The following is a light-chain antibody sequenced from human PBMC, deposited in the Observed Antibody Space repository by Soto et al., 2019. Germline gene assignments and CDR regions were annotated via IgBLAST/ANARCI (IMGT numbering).Light chain of an antibody. V-gene: IGLV2-8*01. Sequence: QSALTQPPSASGSPGQSVTITCSGTSSDVGEENYVSWYQQHPGKVPKLILYEVSKRPSGVPDRFSGSRSGNTASLTVSGLQAEDEAYYYCSSFAGSPVVFCGGTKLTVL. CDR1: SSDVGEENY. CDR3: SSFAGSPVV. J-gene: IGLJ2*01. CDR2: EVS.